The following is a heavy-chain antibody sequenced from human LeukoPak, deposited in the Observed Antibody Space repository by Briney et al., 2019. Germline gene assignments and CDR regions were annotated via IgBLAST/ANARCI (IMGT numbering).Heavy chain of an antibody. CDR1: GYTSTSYG. CDR2: ISAYNGST. Sequence: GASVKVSCKASGYTSTSYGISWVRQATGQWLEWMGWISAYNGSTNYAQKLQGRVTMTTDTSTSTAYMELRSLRSDDTAVYYCARDGDWCSSTSCYSSYYYYYGMDVWGQGTTVTVSS. CDR3: ARDGDWCSSTSCYSSYYYYYGMDV. D-gene: IGHD2-2*01. V-gene: IGHV1-18*01. J-gene: IGHJ6*02.